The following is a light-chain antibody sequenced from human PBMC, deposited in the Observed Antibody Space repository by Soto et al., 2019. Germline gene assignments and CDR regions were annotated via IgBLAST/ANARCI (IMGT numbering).Light chain of an antibody. CDR3: QQGYSTPIT. J-gene: IGKJ5*01. CDR1: QTISSW. V-gene: IGKV1-39*01. CDR2: AAS. Sequence: IQLTQSPSSLSGSVGDRVTITCRASQTISSWLAWYQQKPGKAPKVLIYAASNLQSGVPSRFSGSGSGTDFALTISSLQPEDFATYYCQQGYSTPITFGQGTRLEI.